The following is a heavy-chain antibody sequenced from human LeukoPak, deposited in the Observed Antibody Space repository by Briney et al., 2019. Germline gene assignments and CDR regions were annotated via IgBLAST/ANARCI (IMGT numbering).Heavy chain of an antibody. CDR1: GFTFSSYS. CDR2: ISSSSSTI. V-gene: IGHV3-48*01. Sequence: PGGSLRLSCAVSGFTFSSYSMNWVRQAPGKGLEWVLYISSSSSTIYYADSVKGRFTISSDNAKNSLYLQMNSLRAEDTAVYYCARGNTAMVTFDYWGQGTLVTVSS. J-gene: IGHJ4*02. D-gene: IGHD5-18*01. CDR3: ARGNTAMVTFDY.